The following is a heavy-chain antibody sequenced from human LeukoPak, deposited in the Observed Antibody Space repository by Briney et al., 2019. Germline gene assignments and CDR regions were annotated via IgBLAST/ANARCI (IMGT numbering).Heavy chain of an antibody. CDR2: ISGHNDDT. CDR3: ARAGYCSGGSCYPYYYYYYMDV. J-gene: IGHJ6*03. D-gene: IGHD2-15*01. CDR1: GYTFTSYA. Sequence: ASVKVSCKASGYTFTSYAISWVRQAPGQGLGWMGWISGHNDDTNYAQRLQGRVTMTTDTSTSTAYMELRSLRSDDTAVYYCARAGYCSGGSCYPYYYYYYMDVWGKGTTVTVSS. V-gene: IGHV1-18*01.